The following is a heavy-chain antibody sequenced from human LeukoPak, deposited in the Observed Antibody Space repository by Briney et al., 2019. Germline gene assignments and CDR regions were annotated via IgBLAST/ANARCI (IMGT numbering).Heavy chain of an antibody. CDR2: IHHSGTT. V-gene: IGHV4-39*01. Sequence: SETLSLTCTVAGGSISSSNYYCGWICQPPGKGLEWIGSIHHSGTTYYNPSLKGRVTISVDTSKNQLFLKLRSVTAADTAVFYCARHVFRRYTGPRDYLDYWGLGTLVTVSS. CDR1: GGSISSSNYY. CDR3: ARHVFRRYTGPRDYLDY. D-gene: IGHD5-12*01. J-gene: IGHJ4*02.